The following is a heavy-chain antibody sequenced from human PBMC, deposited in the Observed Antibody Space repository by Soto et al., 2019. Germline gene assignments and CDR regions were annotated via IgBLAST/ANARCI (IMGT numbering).Heavy chain of an antibody. V-gene: IGHV1-2*04. CDR1: GYTFTGYY. CDR2: INPNSGGT. J-gene: IGHJ6*02. D-gene: IGHD2-2*01. Sequence: QVQLVQSGAEVKKPGASVKVSCKASGYTFTGYYMHWVRQAPGQGLEWMGWINPNSGGTNYAQKFQGWVTMTRDTSISTAYMELSRLRSDDTAVYYCARGGSSTLFYYCYGMDVWGQGTTVTVSS. CDR3: ARGGSSTLFYYCYGMDV.